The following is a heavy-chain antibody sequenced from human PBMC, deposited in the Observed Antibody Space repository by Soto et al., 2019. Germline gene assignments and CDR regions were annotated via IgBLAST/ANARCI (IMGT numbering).Heavy chain of an antibody. CDR3: ARDSGYCSSTSCYSVPGPYFDS. V-gene: IGHV1-69*13. D-gene: IGHD2-2*01. CDR2: IIPIFGTA. J-gene: IGHJ4*02. Sequence: SVKVSCKASGGTFSSYAISWVRQAPGQGLEWMGGIIPIFGTANYAQKFQGRVTITADESTSTAYMELSSLRSEDTAVYYCARDSGYCSSTSCYSVPGPYFDSWGQGTLVNVSS. CDR1: GGTFSSYA.